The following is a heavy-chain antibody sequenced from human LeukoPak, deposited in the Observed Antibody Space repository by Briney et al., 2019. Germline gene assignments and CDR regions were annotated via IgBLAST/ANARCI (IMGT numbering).Heavy chain of an antibody. J-gene: IGHJ6*02. V-gene: IGHV1-24*01. CDR3: ATRNYDILTGYYRPYYYYYGMDV. CDR2: FDPEDGET. CDR1: GYTLTELS. D-gene: IGHD3-9*01. Sequence: ASVKVSCKVSGYTLTELSMHWGRQAPGKGREWMGGFDPEDGETMYAQKSQGRVTMTEDTSTDTAYMELSRLRSEDTAVYYCATRNYDILTGYYRPYYYYYGMDVWGQGTTVTVSS.